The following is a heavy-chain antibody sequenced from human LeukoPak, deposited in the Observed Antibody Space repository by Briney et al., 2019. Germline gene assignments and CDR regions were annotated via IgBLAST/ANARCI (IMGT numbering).Heavy chain of an antibody. Sequence: GGSLRLSCAASGFTFSSYSMNWVRQAPGKGLEWVANIKQDGSEKYYVDSVKGRFTISRDNAKNSLYLQMNSLRAEDTAVYYCARDGVAPGIYFDSWGQGTLVTVSS. CDR1: GFTFSSYS. CDR3: ARDGVAPGIYFDS. D-gene: IGHD6-13*01. CDR2: IKQDGSEK. V-gene: IGHV3-7*01. J-gene: IGHJ4*02.